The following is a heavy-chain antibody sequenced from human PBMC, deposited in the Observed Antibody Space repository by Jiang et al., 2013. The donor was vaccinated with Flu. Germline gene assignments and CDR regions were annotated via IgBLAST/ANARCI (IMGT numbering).Heavy chain of an antibody. V-gene: IGHV5-51*03. CDR2: IYPGDSDT. CDR3: ARTYCSGGSCYGYYYGMDV. CDR1: GYSFTSYW. D-gene: IGHD2-15*01. Sequence: SGAEVKKPGESLKISCKGSGYSFTSYWIGWVRQMPGKGLEWMGIIYPGDSDTRYSPSFQGQVTISADKSISTAYLQWSSLKASDTAMYYCARTYCSGGSCYGYYYGMDVWGQGTTVTVSS. J-gene: IGHJ6*02.